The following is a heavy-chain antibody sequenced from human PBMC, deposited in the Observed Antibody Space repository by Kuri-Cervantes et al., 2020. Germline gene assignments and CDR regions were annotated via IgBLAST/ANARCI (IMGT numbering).Heavy chain of an antibody. D-gene: IGHD4-17*01. CDR2: IKQDGSEK. V-gene: IGHV3-7*01. CDR3: AVGESDAFDI. CDR1: GFTFSSYW. Sequence: GESLKISCAASGFTFSSYWMSWVRQAPGKGLEWVANIKQDGSEKYYADSVKGRFTISRDNSKNTLYLQMNSLRAEDTAVYYCAVGESDAFDIWGQGTMVTVSS. J-gene: IGHJ3*02.